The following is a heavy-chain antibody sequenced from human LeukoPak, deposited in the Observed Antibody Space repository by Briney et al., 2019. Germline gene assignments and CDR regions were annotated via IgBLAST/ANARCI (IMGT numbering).Heavy chain of an antibody. CDR1: GGTFSSYA. J-gene: IGHJ6*03. V-gene: IGHV1-69*05. Sequence: SVKVSCKASGGTFSSYAISWVRQAPGQGLEWMGGIIPIFGTANYAQKFQGRVTITTDESTSTAYVELSSLRSEDTAVYYCARVKVPAAIDYYYYMDVWGKGTTVTVSS. D-gene: IGHD2-2*02. CDR3: ARVKVPAAIDYYYYMDV. CDR2: IIPIFGTA.